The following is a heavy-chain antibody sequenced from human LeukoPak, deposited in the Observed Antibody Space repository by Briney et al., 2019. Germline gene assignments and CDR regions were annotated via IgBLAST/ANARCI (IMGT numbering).Heavy chain of an antibody. CDR2: INPSGGST. D-gene: IGHD3-22*01. Sequence: VASVKVSCKASGYTFTGYYMHWVRQAPGQGLEWMGIINPSGGSTSYARKFRGRVTMTRDTSTSTVYMELSSLRSEDTAVYYCARDVAPDYYDSSGYSYWGQGTLVTVSS. V-gene: IGHV1-46*01. J-gene: IGHJ4*02. CDR1: GYTFTGYY. CDR3: ARDVAPDYYDSSGYSY.